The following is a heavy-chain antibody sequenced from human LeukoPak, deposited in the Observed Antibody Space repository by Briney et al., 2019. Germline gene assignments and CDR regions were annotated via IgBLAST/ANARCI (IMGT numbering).Heavy chain of an antibody. Sequence: GGSLRLSCAASGFTFSSYAMSWVRQAPGKGLEWVATLTGSGDSADYADSVKGRFTISRDNAKNTLYLEVNSLRVEDTAVYYCARRISYYFPYWGQGTLVTVSS. CDR1: GFTFSSYA. J-gene: IGHJ4*02. D-gene: IGHD3/OR15-3a*01. CDR2: LTGSGDSA. CDR3: ARRISYYFPY. V-gene: IGHV3-23*01.